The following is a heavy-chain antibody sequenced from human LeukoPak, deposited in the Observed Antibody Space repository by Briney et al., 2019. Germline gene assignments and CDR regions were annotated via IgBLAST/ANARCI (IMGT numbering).Heavy chain of an antibody. CDR1: GFTFDEYA. CDR2: ISWNSGSI. V-gene: IGHV3-9*01. J-gene: IGHJ4*02. D-gene: IGHD2-15*01. CDR3: AKAIGYCGGGSCHIDY. Sequence: GGSLRLSCAASGFTFDEYAMHWVRQAPGEGLEWVSGISWNSGSICYADSVKCRFTISRDNAKNSLYLQMNSLRAEDTALYYCAKAIGYCGGGSCHIDYWGQGTLVTVSS.